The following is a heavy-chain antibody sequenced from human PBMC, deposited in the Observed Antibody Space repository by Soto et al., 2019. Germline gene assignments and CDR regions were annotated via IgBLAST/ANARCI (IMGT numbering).Heavy chain of an antibody. CDR1: GGTFSSYT. CDR2: IIPILGIA. CDR3: APSGLLTHTGDY. D-gene: IGHD3-9*01. V-gene: IGHV1-69*02. Sequence: GASVKVSCKASGGTFSSYTISWVRQAPGQGLEWMGRIIPILGIANYAQKFQGRVTITADKSTSTAYMELSSLRSEDTAVYYCAPSGLLTHTGDYWGQGTLVTVSS. J-gene: IGHJ4*02.